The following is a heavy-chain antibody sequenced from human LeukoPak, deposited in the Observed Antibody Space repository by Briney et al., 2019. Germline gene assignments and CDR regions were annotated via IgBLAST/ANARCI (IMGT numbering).Heavy chain of an antibody. D-gene: IGHD7-27*01. Sequence: DSVKGRFTISRDNAKNSLYLQMNSLRGEDTAVYYCAMKFSPVLWGAYWGQGTLVTVSS. CDR3: AMKFSPVLWGAY. V-gene: IGHV3-7*01. J-gene: IGHJ4*02.